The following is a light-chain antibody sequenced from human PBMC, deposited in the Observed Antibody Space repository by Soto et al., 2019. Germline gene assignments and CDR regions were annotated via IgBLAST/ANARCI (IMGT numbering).Light chain of an antibody. CDR3: QSFDSSLRDYV. Sequence: QSALTQPPSVSGAPGQRVTISCTGSSSNIGAGYDVHWYQQLPGTAPKVLIYANDNRPSGVPDRFSGSMSGTSASLAITGLQAEDEADYYCQSFDSSLRDYVFGTGTKVTVL. CDR2: AND. CDR1: SSNIGAGYD. J-gene: IGLJ1*01. V-gene: IGLV1-40*01.